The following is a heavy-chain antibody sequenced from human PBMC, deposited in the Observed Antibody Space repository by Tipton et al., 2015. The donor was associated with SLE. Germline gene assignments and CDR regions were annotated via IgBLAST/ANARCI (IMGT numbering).Heavy chain of an antibody. Sequence: QSGAEVKKTGSSVKVSCKASGGTFSSYAISWVRQAPGQGLEWMGGIIPNSGGTNYAQKFQGRVTMTRDTSISTAYMELRSLRSDDTAVYYCAREKRIFGVVIIYFDYWGQGTLVTVSS. V-gene: IGHV1-2*02. J-gene: IGHJ4*02. CDR1: GGTFSSYA. CDR2: IIPNSGGT. CDR3: AREKRIFGVVIIYFDY. D-gene: IGHD3-3*01.